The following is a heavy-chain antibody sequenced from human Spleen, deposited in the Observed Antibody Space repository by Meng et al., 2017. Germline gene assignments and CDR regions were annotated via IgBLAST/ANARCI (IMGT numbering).Heavy chain of an antibody. D-gene: IGHD4-11*01. CDR1: GGSFSDYY. CDR3: ARGPTTMAHDFDY. J-gene: IGHJ4*02. V-gene: IGHV4-34*01. CDR2: INHSGST. Sequence: ESLKISCVVSGGSFSDYYWSWIRQPPGKGLEWIGEINHSGSTNYNPSLESRATISVDTSQNNLSLKVSSVTAADSAVYYCARGPTTMAHDFDYWGQGTLVTVSS.